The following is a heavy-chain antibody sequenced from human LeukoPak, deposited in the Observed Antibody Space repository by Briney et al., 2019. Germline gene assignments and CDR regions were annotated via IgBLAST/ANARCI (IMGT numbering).Heavy chain of an antibody. CDR1: GGSISSGGYY. J-gene: IGHJ4*02. CDR3: ARVNLDTGYYFDY. Sequence: SQTPSLTCTVSGGSISSGGYYWSWIRQHPGKGLEWIGYIYYSGSTYYNPSLKSRVTISVDTSKNQFSLKLSSVTAADTAVYYCARVNLDTGYYFDYWGQGTLVTVSS. CDR2: IYYSGST. V-gene: IGHV4-31*03. D-gene: IGHD1-14*01.